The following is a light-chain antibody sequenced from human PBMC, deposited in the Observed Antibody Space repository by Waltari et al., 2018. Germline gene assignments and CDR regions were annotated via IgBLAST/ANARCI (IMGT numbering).Light chain of an antibody. Sequence: DIQMTQSPSTLSASVGDRVTITCRASQSISTWLAWYQQKPGKAPKPLIYMASNLEGGVPSRFSGSGSGTEFTLTISSLQPDDFATYYCHQYVASPPTFGQGTKVEIK. CDR2: MAS. CDR1: QSISTW. J-gene: IGKJ1*01. CDR3: HQYVASPPT. V-gene: IGKV1-5*03.